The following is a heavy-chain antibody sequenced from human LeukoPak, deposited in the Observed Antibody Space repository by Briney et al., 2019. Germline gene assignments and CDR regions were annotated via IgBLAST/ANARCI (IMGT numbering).Heavy chain of an antibody. CDR1: GGSISSYY. D-gene: IGHD6-19*01. CDR2: IYYSGNS. V-gene: IGHV4-59*12. J-gene: IGHJ4*02. CDR3: ARIFLGYASGWYFDY. Sequence: SETLPLTCTVSGGSISSYYWSWIRQPPGKGLEWIGYIYYSGNSNYNPSLKSRVTMSVDTSKNQFSLNLSSVTALDTAVYYCARIFLGYASGWYFDYWGQGTLVTVSS.